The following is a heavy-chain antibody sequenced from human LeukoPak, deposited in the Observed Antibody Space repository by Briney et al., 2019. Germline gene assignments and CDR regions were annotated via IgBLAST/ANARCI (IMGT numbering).Heavy chain of an antibody. J-gene: IGHJ6*03. CDR2: IKQDGSEK. V-gene: IGHV3-7*01. CDR3: ARDNLAAAGTGAGPYYYYYYMDV. D-gene: IGHD6-13*01. Sequence: PGGSLRLSCAASGFTFSSYWMSWVRQAPGKGLEWVANIKQDGSEKYYVDSVKGRFTISRDNAKNSLYLQMNSLRAEDTAVYYCARDNLAAAGTGAGPYYYYYYMDVWGKGTTVTVSS. CDR1: GFTFSSYW.